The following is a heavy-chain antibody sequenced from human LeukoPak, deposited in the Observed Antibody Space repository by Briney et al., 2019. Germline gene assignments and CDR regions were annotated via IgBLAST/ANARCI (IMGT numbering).Heavy chain of an antibody. V-gene: IGHV3-11*04. CDR3: ARTPEEDYGDYVLVDYMDV. Sequence: GGSLRLSCAASGFTFSDYYMXXXXXXXXXXXXXXXXIXXXXXXXXYADSVKGRFTXSRXXAXNXXYLXMNSLRAGDTAVYYCARTPEEDYGDYVLVDYMDVWGKGTTVTISS. CDR1: GFTFSDYY. J-gene: IGHJ6*03. CDR2: IXXXXXXX. D-gene: IGHD4-17*01.